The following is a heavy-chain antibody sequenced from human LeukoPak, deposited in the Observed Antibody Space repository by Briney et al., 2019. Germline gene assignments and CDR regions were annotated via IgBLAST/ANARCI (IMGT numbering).Heavy chain of an antibody. Sequence: GGSLRLSCAASGFTFSSYGMHWVRQAPGKGLEWVAFIRYDGSNKYYADSVKGRFTISRDNSKNTLYLQMNSLRAEDTAVYYCARGVYYDSSGPYYFDYWGQGTLVTVSS. V-gene: IGHV3-30*02. CDR2: IRYDGSNK. D-gene: IGHD3-22*01. J-gene: IGHJ4*02. CDR3: ARGVYYDSSGPYYFDY. CDR1: GFTFSSYG.